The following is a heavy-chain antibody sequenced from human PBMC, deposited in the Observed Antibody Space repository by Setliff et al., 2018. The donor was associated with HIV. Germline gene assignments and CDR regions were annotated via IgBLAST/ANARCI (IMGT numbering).Heavy chain of an antibody. V-gene: IGHV1-2*07. CDR3: ARDLRNSNTLFGVLNFVFDL. Sequence: ASVKVSCKASGYTLSSHYIHWVRQAPGHRPEWVGWINPQTGGTNFAHKFQGRITMTSDTSVNTVFIELSRLKSDDTALYYCARDLRNSNTLFGVLNFVFDLWGQGTLVTVSS. D-gene: IGHD3-3*01. CDR2: INPQTGGT. CDR1: GYTLSSHY. J-gene: IGHJ4*02.